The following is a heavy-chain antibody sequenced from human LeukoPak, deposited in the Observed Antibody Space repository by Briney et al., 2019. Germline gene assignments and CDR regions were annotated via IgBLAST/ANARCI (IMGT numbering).Heavy chain of an antibody. D-gene: IGHD3-3*01. CDR2: VYYSGPT. V-gene: IGHV4-39*01. CDR3: ARGYHDFWSGYYYNSYFDY. Sequence: PSETLSLTCSVSGDSISSSTYYWAGIRQPPGERLEGSGSVYYSGPTYHNPSLMRRDTTSLDMSKNQFSLRLSSVTAADTAVYYCARGYHDFWSGYYYNSYFDYWGQGALVTVSS. CDR1: GDSISSSTYY. J-gene: IGHJ4*02.